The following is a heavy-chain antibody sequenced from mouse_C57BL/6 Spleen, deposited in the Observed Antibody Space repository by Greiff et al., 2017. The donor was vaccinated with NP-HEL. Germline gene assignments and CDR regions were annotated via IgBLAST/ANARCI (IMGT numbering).Heavy chain of an antibody. CDR3: TMPRAMDY. CDR2: IDPENGDT. J-gene: IGHJ4*01. CDR1: GFNIKDDY. V-gene: IGHV14-4*01. Sequence: VQLQQSGAELVRPGASVKLSCTASGFNIKDDYMHWVKQRPEQGLEWIGWIDPENGDTEYASKFQGKATITADTPSNTAYRQLSSLTSEDTAVYYCTMPRAMDYWGQGTSVTVSS. D-gene: IGHD3-1*01.